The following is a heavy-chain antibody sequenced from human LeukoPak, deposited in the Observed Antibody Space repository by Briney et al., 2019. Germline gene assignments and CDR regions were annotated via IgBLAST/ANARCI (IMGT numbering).Heavy chain of an antibody. D-gene: IGHD3-3*01. Sequence: PGGSLRLSCAASGFTFSSYEMKWVRQAPGEGLEWVSYISSSGSTIYYADSVKGRFTISRDNDKNSLYLQMNSLRAEDTAVYYCAREVDFWSGSQGYFDYWGQGTLVTVSS. CDR1: GFTFSSYE. CDR3: AREVDFWSGSQGYFDY. V-gene: IGHV3-48*03. J-gene: IGHJ4*02. CDR2: ISSSGSTI.